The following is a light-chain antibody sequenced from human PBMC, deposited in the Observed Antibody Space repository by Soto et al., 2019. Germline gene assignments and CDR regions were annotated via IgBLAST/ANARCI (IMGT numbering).Light chain of an antibody. Sequence: EIVLTQSPGTLSLSPGERATLCCRASQSVSSSYLAWYQQKPGQAPRLLMYDASSRATGIPDRFSGSGSGTDFTLTISRLEPEDFAVYYCQQYGSSPWYTFGQGTKLEIK. CDR1: QSVSSSY. CDR2: DAS. V-gene: IGKV3-20*01. CDR3: QQYGSSPWYT. J-gene: IGKJ2*01.